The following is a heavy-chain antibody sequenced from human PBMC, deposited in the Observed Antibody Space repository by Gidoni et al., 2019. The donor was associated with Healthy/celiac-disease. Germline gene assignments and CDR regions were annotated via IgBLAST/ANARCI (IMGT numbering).Heavy chain of an antibody. J-gene: IGHJ4*02. D-gene: IGHD6-19*01. CDR1: GFSLSTSVIC. Sequence: QVTLRESGPALVKPTQTLTLTSTFSGFSLSTSVICVSWLRPPPGKALEWLALIDWDDDKYYSTSLKTRLTIAKDTSKNQVVLTMTNMDPVDTATYYCARSAGEDAPWKYSSGWYHFDYWGQGTLVTVSS. CDR2: IDWDDDK. CDR3: ARSAGEDAPWKYSSGWYHFDY. V-gene: IGHV2-70*01.